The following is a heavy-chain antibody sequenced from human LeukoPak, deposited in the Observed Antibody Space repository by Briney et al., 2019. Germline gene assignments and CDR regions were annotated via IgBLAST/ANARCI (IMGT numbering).Heavy chain of an antibody. CDR3: ARLSYDSSGYYFWFDP. CDR1: GGSFSGYY. CDR2: INHSGST. V-gene: IGHV4-34*01. Sequence: SETLSLTCAVYGGSFSGYYWSWIRQPPGKGLEWIGEINHSGSTNYNPSLKSRVTISVDTSKNQFSLKLSSVTAADTAVYYCARLSYDSSGYYFWFDPWGQGTLVTVSS. D-gene: IGHD3-22*01. J-gene: IGHJ5*02.